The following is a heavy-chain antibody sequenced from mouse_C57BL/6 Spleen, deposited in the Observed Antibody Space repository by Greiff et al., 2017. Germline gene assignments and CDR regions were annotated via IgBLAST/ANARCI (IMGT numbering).Heavy chain of an antibody. CDR1: GFTFTDYY. Sequence: EVQVVESGGGLVQPGGSLSLSCAASGFTFTDYYMSWVRQPPGKALEWLGFIRNKANGYTTEYSASGKGRFTISRYNSQSILYLQMNALRAEDSATYYCARDDSSGYSDYFDYWGQGTTLTVSS. CDR3: ARDDSSGYSDYFDY. J-gene: IGHJ2*01. CDR2: IRNKANGYTT. V-gene: IGHV7-3*01. D-gene: IGHD3-2*02.